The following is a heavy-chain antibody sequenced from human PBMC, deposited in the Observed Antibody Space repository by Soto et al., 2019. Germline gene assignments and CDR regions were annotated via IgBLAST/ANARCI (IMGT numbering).Heavy chain of an antibody. Sequence: SETLSLTCTVSGGSISSGGYYWSWIRQHPGKGLEWIGYIYYSGNTYYNPSLKSRVTISVDTSKNQFSLKLSSVTAAVTAVYYCARGLGKNYYGSGRYNWFDPWGQGTLVTVSS. D-gene: IGHD3-10*01. V-gene: IGHV4-31*03. CDR1: GGSISSGGYY. CDR3: ARGLGKNYYGSGRYNWFDP. CDR2: IYYSGNT. J-gene: IGHJ5*02.